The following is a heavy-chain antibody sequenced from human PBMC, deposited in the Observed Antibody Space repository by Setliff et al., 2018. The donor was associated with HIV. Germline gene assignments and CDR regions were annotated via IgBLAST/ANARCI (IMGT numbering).Heavy chain of an antibody. J-gene: IGHJ4*02. V-gene: IGHV3-74*01. CDR2: MNTDGSST. CDR3: VRGSGYYYFDN. D-gene: IGHD3-22*01. Sequence: WGSLRLSCAASGFTFSSYWMHWVRQAPGKGLVWVFGMNTDGSSTRYADSVKGRFTISIDNAKNMLYLQMNSLSADDTAVYYCVRGSGYYYFDNWGQGAQVTVSS. CDR1: GFTFSSYW.